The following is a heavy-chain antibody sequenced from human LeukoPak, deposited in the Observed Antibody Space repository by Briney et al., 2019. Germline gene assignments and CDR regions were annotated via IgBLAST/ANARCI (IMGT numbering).Heavy chain of an antibody. J-gene: IGHJ4*02. CDR2: IYSGGST. CDR1: GFTVSSNY. Sequence: GGSLRLSCAASGFTVSSNYMSWVRQAPGKGLERVSVIYSGGSTYYADSVKGRFTISRDNSKNTLYLQMNSLRAEDTAVYYCARDSIWFGELFFDYWGQGTLVTVSS. V-gene: IGHV3-66*01. CDR3: ARDSIWFGELFFDY. D-gene: IGHD3-10*01.